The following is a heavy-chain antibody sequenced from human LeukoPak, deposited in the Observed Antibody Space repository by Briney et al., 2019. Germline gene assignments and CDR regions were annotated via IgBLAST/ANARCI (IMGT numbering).Heavy chain of an antibody. CDR3: ARQESAGDYYYYYYYMDV. J-gene: IGHJ6*03. V-gene: IGHV4-39*01. CDR1: GGSISSSSYY. D-gene: IGHD6-13*01. CDR2: IYYSGST. Sequence: PSETLPLTCTVSGGSISSSSYYWGWIRQPPGKGLEWIGSIYYSGSTYYNPSLKSRVTISVDTSKNQFSLKLSSVAAADTAVYYCARQESAGDYYYYYYYMDVWGKGTTVTVSS.